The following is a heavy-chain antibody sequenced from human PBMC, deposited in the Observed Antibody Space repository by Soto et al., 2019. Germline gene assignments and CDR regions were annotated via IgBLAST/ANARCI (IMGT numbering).Heavy chain of an antibody. J-gene: IGHJ4*02. CDR3: AAYSHKGY. CDR1: GFTVSNNY. V-gene: IGHV3-66*01. CDR2: IYSGGST. D-gene: IGHD3-16*01. Sequence: EEQLVESGGDLVQPGGSLRLSCAASGFTVSNNYMSWVRQAPGKGLEWVSLIYSGGSTYYADSVKGRCTISRDSSKNTLYLQINSLGAEDTAMYYCAAYSHKGYWGQGTLVTVSS.